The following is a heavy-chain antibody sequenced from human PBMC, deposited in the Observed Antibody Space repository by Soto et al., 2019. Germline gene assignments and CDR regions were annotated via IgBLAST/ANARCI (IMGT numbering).Heavy chain of an antibody. CDR1: GGSISSYY. CDR3: ASTGYSSSWYRLRYAFDI. CDR2: IYYSGST. Sequence: SETLSLTCTVSGGSISSYYWSWIRQPPGKGLEWIGYIYYSGSTNYNPSLKSRVTISVDTSKNQFSLKLSSVTAADTAVYYCASTGYSSSWYRLRYAFDIWGQGTMVTVSS. J-gene: IGHJ3*02. D-gene: IGHD6-13*01. V-gene: IGHV4-59*01.